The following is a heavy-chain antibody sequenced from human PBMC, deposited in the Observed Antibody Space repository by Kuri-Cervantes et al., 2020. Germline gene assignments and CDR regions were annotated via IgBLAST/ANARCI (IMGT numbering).Heavy chain of an antibody. V-gene: IGHV4-34*01. CDR1: GGSFSGYY. CDR3: ARVVGFLYGDY. D-gene: IGHD3-10*01. Sequence: SQTLSLTCAVYGGSFSGYYWTWIRQPPGKGLEWIGGLDDVRSPNYNPSLESRVTISVDTSKNQFSLKLSSVTAADTAVYYCARVVGFLYGDYWGQGTLVTVSS. J-gene: IGHJ4*02. CDR2: LDDVRSP.